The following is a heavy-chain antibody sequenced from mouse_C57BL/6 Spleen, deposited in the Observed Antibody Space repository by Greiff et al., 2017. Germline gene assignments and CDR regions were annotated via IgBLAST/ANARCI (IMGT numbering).Heavy chain of an antibody. D-gene: IGHD3-2*02. CDR3: ARGGSSGPDY. CDR1: GYTFTSYW. J-gene: IGHJ2*01. V-gene: IGHV1-69*01. Sequence: QVQLQQPGAELVMPGASVKLSCKASGYTFTSYWMHWVKQRPGQGLAWIGEIDPSDSYTNYNQKFKGKSTLTVDKSSSTAYMQLSSLTSEDSAVYYCARGGSSGPDYWGQGTTLTVSS. CDR2: IDPSDSYT.